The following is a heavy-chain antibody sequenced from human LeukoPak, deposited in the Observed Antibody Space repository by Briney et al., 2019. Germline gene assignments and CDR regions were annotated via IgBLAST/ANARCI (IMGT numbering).Heavy chain of an antibody. J-gene: IGHJ2*01. Sequence: GDSLKISCKGSGYSFTSYWIGWVRQMPGKGLEWMGIIYPGDSDTRYSPSFQGQVPISTAKSISTAYLQWSSLKASDTAMYYCARRIKGPTVTISRGWYFDLWGRGTLVTVSS. CDR1: GYSFTSYW. V-gene: IGHV5-51*01. D-gene: IGHD4-17*01. CDR2: IYPGDSDT. CDR3: ARRIKGPTVTISRGWYFDL.